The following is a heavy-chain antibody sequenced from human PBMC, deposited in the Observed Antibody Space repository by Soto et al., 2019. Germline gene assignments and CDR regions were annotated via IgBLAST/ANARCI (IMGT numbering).Heavy chain of an antibody. CDR3: ARWDHGYYARFDY. CDR1: GYTFTSHD. Sequence: QVQLVQSGAEVKKSGASVKVSCKASGYTFTSHDINWVRQATGQGLEWMGWMNPNSGNTGYAQKFQGRVTMPRNTSIRTAYMELSSQRSEDTAVYYCARWDHGYYARFDYWGQGTLVTVSS. V-gene: IGHV1-8*01. D-gene: IGHD4-17*01. CDR2: MNPNSGNT. J-gene: IGHJ4*02.